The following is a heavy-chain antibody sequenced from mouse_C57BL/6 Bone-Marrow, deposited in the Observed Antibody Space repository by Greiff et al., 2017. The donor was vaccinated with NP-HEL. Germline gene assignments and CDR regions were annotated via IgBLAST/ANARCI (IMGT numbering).Heavy chain of an antibody. CDR1: GYSITSGYY. V-gene: IGHV3-6*01. J-gene: IGHJ3*01. CDR2: ISYDGSN. D-gene: IGHD2-3*01. Sequence: EVKVEESGPGLVKPSQSLSLTCSVTGYSITSGYYWNWIRQFPGNKLEWMGYISYDGSNNYNPSLKNRISITRDTSKNQFFLKLNSGTTEDTATYYCARTPLRWLLRAWFAYWGQGTLVTVAA. CDR3: ARTPLRWLLRAWFAY.